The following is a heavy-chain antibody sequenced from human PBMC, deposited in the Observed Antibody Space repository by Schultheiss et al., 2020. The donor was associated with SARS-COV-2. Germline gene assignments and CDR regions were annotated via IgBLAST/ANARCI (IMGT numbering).Heavy chain of an antibody. J-gene: IGHJ6*03. Sequence: ASVKVSCKASGYTFTGYYMHWVRQAPGQGLEWMGWINPNSGGTNYAQKFQGRVTMTRDTSISTAYMELSSLRSEDTAVYYCAREVEDIVVVVAAAHYYYYMDVWGKGTTVTVSS. D-gene: IGHD2-15*01. V-gene: IGHV1-2*02. CDR3: AREVEDIVVVVAAAHYYYYMDV. CDR1: GYTFTGYY. CDR2: INPNSGGT.